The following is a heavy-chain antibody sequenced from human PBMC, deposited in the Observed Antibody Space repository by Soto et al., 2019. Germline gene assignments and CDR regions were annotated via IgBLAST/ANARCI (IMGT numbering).Heavy chain of an antibody. Sequence: PSETLSLTCAVSGGSITSANWWTWVRQPPGGGLEWIGEIPHSGITNYKASLKSRVTMSVDKTKNDVSLKLTSVTAADTAVYYCAKVLGGWFDPWGREPRSPSPQ. CDR1: GGSITSANW. V-gene: IGHV4-4*02. D-gene: IGHD2-15*01. CDR2: IPHSGIT. CDR3: AKVLGGWFDP. J-gene: IGHJ5*02.